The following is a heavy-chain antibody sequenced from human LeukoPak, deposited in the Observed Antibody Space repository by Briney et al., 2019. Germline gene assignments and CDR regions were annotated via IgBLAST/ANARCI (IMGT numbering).Heavy chain of an antibody. Sequence: SETLSLTCTVSGGSISSYYLSWIRQPPGKGLEWIGEINHSGSTNYNPSLKSRVTISVDMSKNQFSLKLSSVTAADTAVYYCAKETAAGTGYYYYYMDVWGKGTTVTVSS. D-gene: IGHD6-13*01. V-gene: IGHV4-34*01. J-gene: IGHJ6*03. CDR3: AKETAAGTGYYYYYMDV. CDR1: GGSISSYY. CDR2: INHSGST.